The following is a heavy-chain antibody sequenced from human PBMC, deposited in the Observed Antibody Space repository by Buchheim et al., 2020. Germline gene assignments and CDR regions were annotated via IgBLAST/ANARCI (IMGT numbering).Heavy chain of an antibody. CDR2: ISYDGSNK. V-gene: IGHV3-30*04. D-gene: IGHD6-13*01. CDR1: GFTFSSYA. Sequence: QVQLVESGGGVVQPGRSLRLSCAASGFTFSSYAMRWVRQAPGKGLEWVAVISYDGSNKYYADSVKGRFTISRDNSKNTLYLQMNSLRAEDTAVYYCAGDIAAAGTFLDYWGQGTL. CDR3: AGDIAAAGTFLDY. J-gene: IGHJ4*02.